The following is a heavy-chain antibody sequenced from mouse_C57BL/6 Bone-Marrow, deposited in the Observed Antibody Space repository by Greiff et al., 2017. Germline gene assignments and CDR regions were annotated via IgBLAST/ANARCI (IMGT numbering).Heavy chain of an antibody. CDR2: ISPGSGST. Sequence: VQLQQSGAELMKPGASVKLSCKATGYTFTGYWIEWVKQRPGHGLEWIGEISPGSGSTNYNEKFKGKATFTVETSSNTAYMQLSILTTEDSAVYYCASYYGSSSYWYFDVWGTGTTVTVSS. V-gene: IGHV1-9*01. CDR3: ASYYGSSSYWYFDV. CDR1: GYTFTGYW. J-gene: IGHJ1*03. D-gene: IGHD1-1*01.